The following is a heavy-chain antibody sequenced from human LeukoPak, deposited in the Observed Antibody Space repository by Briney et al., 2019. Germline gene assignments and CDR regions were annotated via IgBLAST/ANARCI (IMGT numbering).Heavy chain of an antibody. CDR2: IKSGTDGATT. Sequence: NPGGSLRLSCTASGFTFSNAWMAWVRQAPGKGLEWVGRIKSGTDGATTDYAAPVRGRFTISRDDSKNTLYLQMNSPVVEDTAVYYCNTRFQSAWYIYNGMDVWGRGTTVTASS. D-gene: IGHD6-19*01. J-gene: IGHJ6*02. CDR3: NTRFQSAWYIYNGMDV. CDR1: GFTFSNAW. V-gene: IGHV3-15*01.